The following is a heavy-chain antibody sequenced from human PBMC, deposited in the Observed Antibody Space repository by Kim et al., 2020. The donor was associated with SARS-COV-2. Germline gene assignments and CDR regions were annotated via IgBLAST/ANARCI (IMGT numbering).Heavy chain of an antibody. CDR2: ISGNGDGK. D-gene: IGHD6-19*01. J-gene: IGHJ4*02. CDR3: AKEVAISGGSTINY. V-gene: IGHV3-23*01. CDR1: GFTFSSYA. Sequence: GGSLRLSCAASGFTFSSYAMSWVRQAPGKGLEWVSAISGNGDGKYYADSVKGRFTISRDNSKNTQYLHLNSLRADATALYYCAKEVAISGGSTINYWGQG.